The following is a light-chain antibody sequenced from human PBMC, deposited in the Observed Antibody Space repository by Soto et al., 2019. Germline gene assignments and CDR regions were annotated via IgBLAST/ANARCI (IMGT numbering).Light chain of an antibody. CDR2: EDS. CDR1: SSDVGSYNL. CDR3: CSYEDSRRIYV. Sequence: QSALTQPASVSGSPGQSITISCTGTSSDVGSYNLVSWYQQHPGKAPKLMIYEDSKRPSGISNRFSGSKSGNTASLTISGRQAEDEDEYYCCSYEDSRRIYVFGSGTKLTVL. J-gene: IGLJ1*01. V-gene: IGLV2-23*01.